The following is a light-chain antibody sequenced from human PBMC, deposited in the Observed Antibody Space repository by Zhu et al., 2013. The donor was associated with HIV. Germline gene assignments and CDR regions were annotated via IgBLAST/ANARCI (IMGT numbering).Light chain of an antibody. Sequence: IVMTQSPDSLAVSLGERATVNCKSSQTILSTSNNRNSLAWYQQKPGQPPKLLIYWASTRESGVPDRFSGSGSGTDFTLTISSLQAEDVAVYYCQQYYSPPPWTFGQGTKVEI. CDR1: QTILSTSNNRNS. V-gene: IGKV4-1*01. J-gene: IGKJ1*01. CDR2: WAS. CDR3: QQYYSPPPWT.